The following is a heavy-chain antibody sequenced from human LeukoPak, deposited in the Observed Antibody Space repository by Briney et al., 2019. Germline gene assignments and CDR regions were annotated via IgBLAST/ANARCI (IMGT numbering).Heavy chain of an antibody. CDR2: INHSGST. Sequence: TSETLSLTCAVYGGSFSGYYWSWIRQPPGKGLEWIGEINHSGSTNYNPSLKSRVTISVDTSKNQFSLKLSSVTAADTAVYYCARGPYDYVWGSYHYWGQGTLVTVSS. D-gene: IGHD3-16*02. V-gene: IGHV4-34*01. CDR1: GGSFSGYY. J-gene: IGHJ4*02. CDR3: ARGPYDYVWGSYHY.